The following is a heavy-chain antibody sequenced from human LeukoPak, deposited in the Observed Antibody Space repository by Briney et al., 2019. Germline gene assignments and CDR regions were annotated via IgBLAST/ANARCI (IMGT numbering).Heavy chain of an antibody. V-gene: IGHV3-9*01. J-gene: IGHJ4*02. D-gene: IGHD2-15*01. CDR2: ISWNSGSI. CDR1: GFTFDDYA. Sequence: GGSLRLSCAASGFTFDDYAMHWVRQAPGKGLEWVSGISWNSGSIGYADSVKGRFTISRDNAKNSLYLQMNSLRAEDTALYYCAKGSGSCSADFHYWGQGTLVTVSS. CDR3: AKGSGSCSADFHY.